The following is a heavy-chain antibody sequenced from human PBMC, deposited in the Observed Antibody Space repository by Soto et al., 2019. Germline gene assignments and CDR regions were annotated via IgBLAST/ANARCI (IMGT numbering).Heavy chain of an antibody. J-gene: IGHJ6*02. Sequence: SETLSLTCTVSGGSVSSGSYYWSWIRQPPGKGLEWIGYIYYSGSTNYNPSLKSRVTISVDTSKNQFSLKLSSVTAADTAVYYCARAWHCSGGSCYSASLMDVCGQVPTVPAPS. CDR2: IYYSGST. CDR3: ARAWHCSGGSCYSASLMDV. CDR1: GGSVSSGSYY. V-gene: IGHV4-61*01. D-gene: IGHD2-15*01.